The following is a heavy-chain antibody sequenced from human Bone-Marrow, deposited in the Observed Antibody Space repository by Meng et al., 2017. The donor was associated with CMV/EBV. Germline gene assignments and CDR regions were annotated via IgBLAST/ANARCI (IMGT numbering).Heavy chain of an antibody. D-gene: IGHD1-26*01. J-gene: IGHJ5*02. CDR1: GYTFTGYY. CDR3: ARSDSGSYEGWFDP. Sequence: ASVKVSCKASGYTFTGYYMHWVRQAPGQGLEWMGWINPNSGGTNYAQKFQGRVTMTRDTSISTAYMELSRLRSDDTAVYYCARSDSGSYEGWFDPWGQGTLVTVSS. CDR2: INPNSGGT. V-gene: IGHV1-2*02.